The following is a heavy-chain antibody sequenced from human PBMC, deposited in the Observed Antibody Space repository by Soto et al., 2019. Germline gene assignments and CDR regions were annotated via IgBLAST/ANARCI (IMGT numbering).Heavy chain of an antibody. V-gene: IGHV1-69*01. CDR3: ARRVDGSGFYFDY. D-gene: IGHD3-10*01. Sequence: QVQLVQSGAEVQKPGSSVKVSCKASGGTFSSYAISWVRQAPGQGLEWMGGIIPIFGTANYAQKFQVRVTITADESTSTDYMELGSLRSEDAAVYYCARRVDGSGFYFDYWGQGTLVTVSS. J-gene: IGHJ4*02. CDR1: GGTFSSYA. CDR2: IIPIFGTA.